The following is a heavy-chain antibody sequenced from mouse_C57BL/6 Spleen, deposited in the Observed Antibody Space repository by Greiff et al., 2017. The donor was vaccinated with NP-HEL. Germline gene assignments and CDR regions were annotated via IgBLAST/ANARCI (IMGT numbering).Heavy chain of an antibody. CDR3: AMRDYDYPY. V-gene: IGHV1-55*01. Sequence: QVQLQQPGAELVKPGASVKMSCKASGYTFTSYWITWVKQRPGQGLEWMGDIYTGCGSTNYNETFKTKAKQTVNTPSSTAVMQVSSLTSEDSAVYYCAMRDYDYPYWGQGTTLTVSS. D-gene: IGHD2-4*01. CDR1: GYTFTSYW. J-gene: IGHJ2*01. CDR2: IYTGCGST.